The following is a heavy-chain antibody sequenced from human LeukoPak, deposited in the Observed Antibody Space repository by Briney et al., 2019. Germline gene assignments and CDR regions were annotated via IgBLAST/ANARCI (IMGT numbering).Heavy chain of an antibody. V-gene: IGHV1-46*01. Sequence: ASVKVSCMASGYTFTNYFIHWVRQAPGQGLERMGLVNPYSGGTTYAQEFPDRVTTTRNTSTSTVYMELSSLRSEDTAVYYCARDPLNCSGGRCSFYYYGMNVWGQGTTVTVSS. D-gene: IGHD2-15*01. CDR1: GYTFTNYF. J-gene: IGHJ6*02. CDR2: VNPYSGGT. CDR3: ARDPLNCSGGRCSFYYYGMNV.